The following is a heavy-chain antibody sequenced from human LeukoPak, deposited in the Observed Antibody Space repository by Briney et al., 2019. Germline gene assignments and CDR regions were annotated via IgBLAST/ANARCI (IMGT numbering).Heavy chain of an antibody. V-gene: IGHV4-34*01. CDR1: GGSFSGYY. D-gene: IGHD3-3*01. CDR3: ARVNYDFWSGYYDGADYYGMDV. Sequence: PSETLSLTCAVYGGSFSGYYWSWICQPPGKGLEWIGEINHSGSTNYNPSLKSRVTISVDTSKNQFSLKLSSVTAADTAVYYCARVNYDFWSGYYDGADYYGMDVWGQGTTVTVSS. CDR2: INHSGST. J-gene: IGHJ6*02.